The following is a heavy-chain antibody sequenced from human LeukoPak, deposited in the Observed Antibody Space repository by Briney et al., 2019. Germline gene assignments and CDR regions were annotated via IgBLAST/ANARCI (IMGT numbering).Heavy chain of an antibody. Sequence: AASVKVSCKASGYTFTSYYMHWVRQAPGQGLEWMGIINPSGGSTSYAQKFQGRVTMTRDMSTSTVYMELSSLRSEDTAVYYCARDQSPNYYGSGTHLGYWGQGTLVTVSS. J-gene: IGHJ4*02. CDR3: ARDQSPNYYGSGTHLGY. CDR2: INPSGGST. CDR1: GYTFTSYY. D-gene: IGHD3-10*01. V-gene: IGHV1-46*01.